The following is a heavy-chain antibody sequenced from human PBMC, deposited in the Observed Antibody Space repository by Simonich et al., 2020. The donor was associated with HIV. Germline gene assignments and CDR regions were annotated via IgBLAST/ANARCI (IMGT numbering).Heavy chain of an antibody. CDR3: AKEGVGDSSAWLPDAFDI. CDR1: GFTFSSYA. D-gene: IGHD6-19*01. V-gene: IGHV3-23*01. Sequence: EVQLLESGGGLVQPGGSLRLSCSASGFTFSSYAMSWVRQAPGKGMELGAGISSGGGTTYYADSVKGRFTISRDNSKNTLYLQMNSLRAEDTAVYYCAKEGVGDSSAWLPDAFDIWGQGTMVTVSS. CDR2: ISSGGGTT. J-gene: IGHJ3*02.